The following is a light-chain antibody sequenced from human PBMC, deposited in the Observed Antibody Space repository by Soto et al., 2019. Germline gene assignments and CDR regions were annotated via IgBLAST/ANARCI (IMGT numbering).Light chain of an antibody. CDR1: RIFASSY. V-gene: IGKV3-20*01. J-gene: IGKJ2*01. CDR3: HPYDSWRLQT. CDR2: AAS. Sequence: EIVLAHSPVTLSLSPGERATLSCRASRIFASSYLGWYQQKPGQAPRLLIYAASTRATGIPDRFSGSGSATYFTLTTTRAAPEESAVYYCHPYDSWRLQTLGQ.